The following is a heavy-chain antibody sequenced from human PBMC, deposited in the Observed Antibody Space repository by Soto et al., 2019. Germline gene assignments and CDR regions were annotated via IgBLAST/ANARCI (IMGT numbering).Heavy chain of an antibody. CDR2: IKSKTDGGTT. V-gene: IGHV3-15*01. D-gene: IGHD4-17*01. CDR3: TGPGSIYGDYDY. CDR1: GFTFSNAW. J-gene: IGHJ4*02. Sequence: GGSLRLSCAASGFTFSNAWMSWVRQAPGKGLEWVGRIKSKTDGGTTDYAAPVKGRFTISRDDSKNTLYLQMNSLKTEDTAVYYCTGPGSIYGDYDYWGQGTLVTVSS.